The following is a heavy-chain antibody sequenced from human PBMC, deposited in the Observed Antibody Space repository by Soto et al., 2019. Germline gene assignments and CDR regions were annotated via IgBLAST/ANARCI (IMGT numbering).Heavy chain of an antibody. CDR3: ARHVNGGNYYDSWFDP. CDR2: LDYRAST. CDR1: GGSISSSRDY. V-gene: IGHV4-39*01. J-gene: IGHJ5*02. Sequence: PSETLSLTCSVSGGSISSSRDYWGWIRQPPGKGLEWIGSLDYRASTSYHPSLKSRVTISVATSNNQFSLRLSSVTAADTAVYNCARHVNGGNYYDSWFDPWGHGTLVTVSS. D-gene: IGHD1-26*01.